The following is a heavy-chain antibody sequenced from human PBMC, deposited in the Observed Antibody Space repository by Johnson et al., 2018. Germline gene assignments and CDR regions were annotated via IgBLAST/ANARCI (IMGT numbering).Heavy chain of an antibody. V-gene: IGHV4-30-4*01. CDR3: ASAPMLFSKIGLNGYDQHMDV. CDR1: GGPIRSGDSS. J-gene: IGHJ6*03. CDR2: LFYSGSN. Sequence: QVQLQESGPGLVQPSQTXSLTCTVSGGPIRSGDSSWSWIRQPPGEGLAWIGYLFYSGSNDHTPSLESRGTITIDTSKHQFPLRRSPVPAADTAGYYRASAPMLFSKIGLNGYDQHMDVWGKGTTVTVSS. D-gene: IGHD3-9*01.